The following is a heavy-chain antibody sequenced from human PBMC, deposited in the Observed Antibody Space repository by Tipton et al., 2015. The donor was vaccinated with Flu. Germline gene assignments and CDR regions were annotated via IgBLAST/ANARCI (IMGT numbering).Heavy chain of an antibody. CDR2: IYKTGIT. CDR3: AQSTKYWTGDNFFGW. J-gene: IGHJ4*02. D-gene: IGHD2-2*01. Sequence: TLSLTCDVPGASISSTTYYWGWIRQPPGKGLEWIGSIYKTGITDYNPSLKSRVTLSLDTSKNQFSLKGRSVNAADTDVYYCAQSTKYWTGDNFFGWWGRGTQVTVAS. CDR1: GASISSTTYY. V-gene: IGHV4-39*07.